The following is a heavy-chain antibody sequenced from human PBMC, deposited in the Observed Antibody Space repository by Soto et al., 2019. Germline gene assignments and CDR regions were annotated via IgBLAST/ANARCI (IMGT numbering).Heavy chain of an antibody. D-gene: IGHD2-15*01. J-gene: IGHJ5*02. CDR1: GYTFTNYA. V-gene: IGHV1-3*05. CDR3: AAGFPLGFDP. Sequence: QVQLVQSGAEEKKPGASVKVSCKASGYTFTNYAMHWVRQAPGQRLEWMGWINAGNGNTKYSQKFQGRVTITRDTSASTAYMELSSLRSQDTVVYYGAAGFPLGFDPWGQGTLVTVSS. CDR2: INAGNGNT.